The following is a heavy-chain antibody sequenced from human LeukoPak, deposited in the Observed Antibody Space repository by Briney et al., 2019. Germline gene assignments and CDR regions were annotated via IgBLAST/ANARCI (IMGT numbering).Heavy chain of an antibody. CDR2: ISAYNGNT. V-gene: IGHV1-18*01. Sequence: ASVNVSCKASGGTFSSYAISWVRQAPGQGLEWMGWISAYNGNTNYAQKLQGRVTMTTDTSTRTAYMELRSLRSDDTALYYCARRYCHDGVCYPDNYYFESWGQGTWVTVSS. D-gene: IGHD2-8*01. J-gene: IGHJ4*02. CDR1: GGTFSSYA. CDR3: ARRYCHDGVCYPDNYYFES.